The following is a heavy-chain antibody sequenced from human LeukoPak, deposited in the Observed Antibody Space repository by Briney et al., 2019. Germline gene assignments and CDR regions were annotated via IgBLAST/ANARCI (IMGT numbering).Heavy chain of an antibody. D-gene: IGHD3-22*01. V-gene: IGHV1-18*01. CDR3: ARDLWNFYDDSGYNRDFDS. J-gene: IGHJ5*01. CDR2: IGTYGGDT. Sequence: GASLRVSCKATSRISWVRQAPGRGLEWMGWIGTYGGDTYYAQKFQGIITVTTDTSTSTVYMELRNLRSDDTAVYYCARDLWNFYDDSGYNRDFDSWGQGTLVTVSS. CDR1: TSR.